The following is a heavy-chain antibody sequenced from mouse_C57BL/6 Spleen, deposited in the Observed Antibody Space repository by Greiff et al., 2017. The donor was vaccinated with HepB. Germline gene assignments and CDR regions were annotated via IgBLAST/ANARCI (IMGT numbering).Heavy chain of an antibody. Sequence: EVKVVESGGGLVKPGGSLKLSCAASGFTFSDYGMHWVRQAPEKGLEWVAYISSGSSTIYYADTVKGRFTISRDNAKNTLFLQMTSLRSEDTAMYYCARWGNYYYAMDYWGQGTSVTVSS. J-gene: IGHJ4*01. CDR2: ISSGSSTI. CDR3: ARWGNYYYAMDY. CDR1: GFTFSDYG. V-gene: IGHV5-17*01. D-gene: IGHD2-1*01.